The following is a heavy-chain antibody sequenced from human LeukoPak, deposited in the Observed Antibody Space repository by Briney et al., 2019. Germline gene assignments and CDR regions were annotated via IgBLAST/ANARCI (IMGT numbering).Heavy chain of an antibody. V-gene: IGHV3-66*03. CDR1: RFTVSNNY. CDR2: IHPSGST. J-gene: IGHJ4*02. CDR3: ARDIDWGYAMIY. Sequence: GGSLRPSCAASRFTVSNNYMNWVRQAPGEGLEWVSVIHPSGSTYYADSVKGRFTISRDNSKNTLYLQMNSLRPEDTAIYYCARDIDWGYAMIYWGQGTLVTVSS. D-gene: IGHD2-8*01.